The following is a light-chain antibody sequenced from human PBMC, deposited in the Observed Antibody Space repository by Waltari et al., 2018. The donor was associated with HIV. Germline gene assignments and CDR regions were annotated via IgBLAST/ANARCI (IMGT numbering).Light chain of an antibody. CDR1: NSDIGSYAY. CDR3: SSFADRDGFYVL. V-gene: IGLV2-8*01. Sequence: QSALTQPPSASGSPGQSVTLSCTGSNSDIGSYAYGSWYQLHPGKAPKLVISEVTKRPSGVSDRFSGSKSANTAFLTVSGLQAEDEADYYCSSFADRDGFYVLFGGGTRLTVL. CDR2: EVT. J-gene: IGLJ2*01.